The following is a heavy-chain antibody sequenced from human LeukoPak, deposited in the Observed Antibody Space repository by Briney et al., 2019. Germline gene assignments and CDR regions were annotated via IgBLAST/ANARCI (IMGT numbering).Heavy chain of an antibody. D-gene: IGHD3-9*01. CDR2: INHSGST. Sequence: SETLSLTCAVYGGSFSGYYWSWIRQPPGKGLEWIGEINHSGSTNYNPSHKSRVTISVDTSKNQFSLKLSSVTAADTAVYYCARADYDILTGSRGNDYWGQGTLVTVSS. CDR1: GGSFSGYY. J-gene: IGHJ4*02. V-gene: IGHV4-34*01. CDR3: ARADYDILTGSRGNDY.